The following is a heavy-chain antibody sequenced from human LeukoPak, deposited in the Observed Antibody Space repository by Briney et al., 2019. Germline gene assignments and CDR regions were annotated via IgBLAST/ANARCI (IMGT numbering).Heavy chain of an antibody. CDR2: ISSSSSYI. D-gene: IGHD3-22*01. CDR3: ARDADYYDSSGYYFDY. Sequence: PGGSLRLSYAASGFTFSSFSMNWVRQAPEKGLEWVSSISSSSSYIYYADSVKGRFTISRDNAKNSLYLQMNSLRAEDTAVYYCARDADYYDSSGYYFDYWGQGTLVTVSS. V-gene: IGHV3-21*01. J-gene: IGHJ4*02. CDR1: GFTFSSFS.